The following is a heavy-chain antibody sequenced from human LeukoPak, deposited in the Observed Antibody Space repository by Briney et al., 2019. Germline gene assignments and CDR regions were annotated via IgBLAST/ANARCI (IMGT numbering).Heavy chain of an antibody. Sequence: SETLSLTCTVSGGSISSYYWSWIRQPPGKGQEWIGYIYYSGSTNYNPSLKSRVTISVDTSKNQFSLKLSSVTAADTAVYYCASGEGGEFFDYWGQGTLVTVSS. CDR3: ASGEGGEFFDY. J-gene: IGHJ4*02. V-gene: IGHV4-59*01. D-gene: IGHD3-10*01. CDR1: GGSISSYY. CDR2: IYYSGST.